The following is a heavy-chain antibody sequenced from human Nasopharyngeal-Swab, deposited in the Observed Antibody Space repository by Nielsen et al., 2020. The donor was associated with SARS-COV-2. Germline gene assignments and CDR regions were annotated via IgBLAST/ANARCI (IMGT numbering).Heavy chain of an antibody. CDR3: ARHGGTPGAFDI. J-gene: IGHJ3*02. CDR2: IYHSGST. V-gene: IGHV4-30-2*03. D-gene: IGHD3-16*01. Sequence: SETLSLTCAVSGGSISSGGYSWSWIRQPPGKGLEWIGYIYHSGSTYYNPSLKSRVTISVDTSKNQFSLKLSSVTAADAAVYYCARHGGTPGAFDIWGQGTMVTVSS. CDR1: GGSISSGGYS.